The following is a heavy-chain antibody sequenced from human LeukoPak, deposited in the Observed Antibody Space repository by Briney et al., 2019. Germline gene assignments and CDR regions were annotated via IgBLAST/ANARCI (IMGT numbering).Heavy chain of an antibody. CDR3: ARRQDGHDY. J-gene: IGHJ4*02. CDR1: GVSIANTFYY. V-gene: IGHV4-61*02. CDR2: IYTTGST. Sequence: SETLSLTCTVSGVSIANTFYYWNWLRQPAGKGLEWIGRIYTTGSTDYNPSLKSRVTISLDTARNQSSLKLSSVTAADTAVYYCARRQDGHDYWGQGTLVTVSS.